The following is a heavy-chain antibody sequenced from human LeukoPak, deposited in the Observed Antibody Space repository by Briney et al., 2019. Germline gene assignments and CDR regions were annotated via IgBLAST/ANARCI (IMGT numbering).Heavy chain of an antibody. V-gene: IGHV3-7*04. D-gene: IGHD3-10*01. CDR2: IKQDGSEK. CDR3: ASELWFGEVGY. J-gene: IGHJ4*02. Sequence: GGSLRLSCAASGFTFSSYWMSWVRQAPGKGLEWVANIKQDGSEKYYVDSVKGRFTISRDNAKNSLYLQMNSLRAEDTAVYYCASELWFGEVGYWGQGTLVTVSS. CDR1: GFTFSSYW.